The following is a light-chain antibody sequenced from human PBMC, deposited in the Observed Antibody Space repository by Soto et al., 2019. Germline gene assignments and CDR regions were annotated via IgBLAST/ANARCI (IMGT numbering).Light chain of an antibody. CDR1: QSVNSIY. CDR3: HQYGTSPWT. V-gene: IGKV3-20*01. J-gene: IGKJ1*01. CDR2: GTS. Sequence: EIVLTPSPGTLSLSPGERATLSCRASQSVNSIYLAWYQQKPGQAPRLLIYGTSSRATGIPDRFSGSGSGTDFTLTSSRLEPEDFAVYYCHQYGTSPWTFGQGTKVEIK.